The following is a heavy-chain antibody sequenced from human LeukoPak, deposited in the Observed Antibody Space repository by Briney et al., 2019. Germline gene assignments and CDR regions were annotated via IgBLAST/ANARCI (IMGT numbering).Heavy chain of an antibody. CDR1: GGSISSSSYY. CDR2: IYYSGST. Sequence: SETLSLTCTVSGGSISSSSYYWGWIRQPPGKGLEWIGSIYYSGSTYYNPSLKSRVTISVDTSENQFSLKLSSVTAADTAVYYCARSLLPPPSFDYWGQGTLVTVSS. CDR3: ARSLLPPPSFDY. V-gene: IGHV4-39*07. J-gene: IGHJ4*02. D-gene: IGHD1-14*01.